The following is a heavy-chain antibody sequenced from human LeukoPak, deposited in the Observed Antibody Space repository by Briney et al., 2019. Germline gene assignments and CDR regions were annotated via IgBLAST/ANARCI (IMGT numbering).Heavy chain of an antibody. D-gene: IGHD3-22*01. CDR2: ISGSGGST. V-gene: IGHV3-23*01. CDR1: GFTFSSYA. Sequence: GGSLRLSCAASGFTFSSYAMSWVRQAPGKGLEWVSAISGSGGSTYYADSVKGRFTISRDNSKNTLYLQMNSLRAEDTAVYYCAHYDIGAYYFDYWGQGTLVTVSS. CDR3: AHYDIGAYYFDY. J-gene: IGHJ4*02.